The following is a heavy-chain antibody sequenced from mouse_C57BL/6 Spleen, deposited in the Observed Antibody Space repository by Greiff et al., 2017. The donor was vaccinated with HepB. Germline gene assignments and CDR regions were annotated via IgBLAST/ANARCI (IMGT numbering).Heavy chain of an antibody. V-gene: IGHV1-18*01. J-gene: IGHJ4*01. D-gene: IGHD3-2*02. CDR2: INPNNGGT. Sequence: VQLQQSGPELVKPGASVKIPCKASGYTFTDYNMDWVKQSHGKSLEWIGDINPNNGGTIYNQKFKGKATLTVDKSSSTAYMELRSLTSEDTAVYYGARGQLRLRGAMDYWGQGTSVTVSS. CDR3: ARGQLRLRGAMDY. CDR1: GYTFTDYN.